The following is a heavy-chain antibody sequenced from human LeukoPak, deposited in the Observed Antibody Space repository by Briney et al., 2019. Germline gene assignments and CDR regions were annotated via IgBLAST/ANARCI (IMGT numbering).Heavy chain of an antibody. CDR2: IFPSGGEI. V-gene: IGHV3-23*01. Sequence: PPGGSLRLSCAASGFTFSSYAMSWVRQPPGKGLEWVSSIFPSGGEIHYADSVRGRFTIYRDNSKSILSLQMNSLRAEDTAIYYCATYRQVLLPFESWGQGTLVTVSS. D-gene: IGHD5-18*01. CDR3: ATYRQVLLPFES. CDR1: GFTFSSYA. J-gene: IGHJ4*02.